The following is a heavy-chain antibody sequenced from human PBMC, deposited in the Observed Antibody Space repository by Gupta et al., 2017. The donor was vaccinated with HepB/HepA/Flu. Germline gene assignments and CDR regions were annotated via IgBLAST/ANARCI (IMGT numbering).Heavy chain of an antibody. J-gene: IGHJ6*02. Sequence: EVQLVEPGGGLVQPGGCLRLSCAASGFTFSSYDMHWVRQGTGKCLEWVSAIGTAGDTYYPGSVKGRFTISRENAKNSLYLQMNSLRAGDTAVYYCARAIAVAGNYYGMDVWGQGTTVTVSS. V-gene: IGHV3-13*01. D-gene: IGHD6-19*01. CDR2: IGTAGDT. CDR1: GFTFSSYD. CDR3: ARAIAVAGNYYGMDV.